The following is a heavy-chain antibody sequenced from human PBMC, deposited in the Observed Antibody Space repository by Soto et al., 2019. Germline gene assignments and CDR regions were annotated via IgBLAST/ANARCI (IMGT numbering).Heavy chain of an antibody. CDR1: GYTFTGYG. J-gene: IGHJ4*02. CDR3: ARGGTAEADF. D-gene: IGHD2-21*02. CDR2: ASPLSATT. Sequence: QAQLVQSGAEVKEPGASVKVSCKASGYTFTGYGITWVRQAPGQGLEWMGWASPLSATTNYAPKFQDRVTMTTDTSTNMAYMELRSLRSDDTAVYYCARGGTAEADFCGQGTLVTVAS. V-gene: IGHV1-18*01.